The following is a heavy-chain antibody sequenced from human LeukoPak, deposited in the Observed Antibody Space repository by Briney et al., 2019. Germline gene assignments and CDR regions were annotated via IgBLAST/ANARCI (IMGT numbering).Heavy chain of an antibody. CDR3: AKDDQWLVRSFDY. V-gene: IGHV3-30*18. J-gene: IGHJ4*02. Sequence: GGSLRLSCAASGFTFSSYGMNWARQAPGKGLEWVAVISYDGSNKYYADSVKGRFTISRDNSKNTLYLQMNSLRAEDTAVYYCAKDDQWLVRSFDYWGQGTLVTVSS. CDR2: ISYDGSNK. CDR1: GFTFSSYG. D-gene: IGHD6-19*01.